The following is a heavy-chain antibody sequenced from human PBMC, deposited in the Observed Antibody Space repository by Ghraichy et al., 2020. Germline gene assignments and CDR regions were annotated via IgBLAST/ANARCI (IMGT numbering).Heavy chain of an antibody. CDR1: GDSINYYY. J-gene: IGHJ4*02. CDR3: ARASYSGTSAEY. D-gene: IGHD1-26*01. Sequence: SETLSLTCTVSGDSINYYYWTWIRQPPGKGLEWIGYSYYSETANYNPSLKSRVTISVDMSKNQFSLRVTSVTAADTAVYYCARASYSGTSAEYWGQGTLVTVSS. V-gene: IGHV4-59*01. CDR2: SYYSETA.